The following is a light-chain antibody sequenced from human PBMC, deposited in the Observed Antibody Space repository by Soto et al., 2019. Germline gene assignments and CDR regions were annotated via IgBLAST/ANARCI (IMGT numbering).Light chain of an antibody. J-gene: IGKJ3*01. CDR1: QSITSTY. CDR3: QQYSSSPPFT. V-gene: IGKV3-20*01. Sequence: EIVLTQSPGTLSLSPGERVTLSCGASQSITSTYLAWYQQKPGQAPRLLIYGASSRATGIPDRFSGSGSGTDFTLTISRLEPEDFAVYYCQQYSSSPPFTFGPGTKVDIK. CDR2: GAS.